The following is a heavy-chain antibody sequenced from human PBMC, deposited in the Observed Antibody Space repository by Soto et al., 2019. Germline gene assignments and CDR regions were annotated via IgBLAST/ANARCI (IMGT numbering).Heavy chain of an antibody. J-gene: IGHJ5*02. CDR3: KSALKLTAAYNWFDP. CDR1: GDSISTSLYY. CDR2: INKSGST. D-gene: IGHD2-21*02. V-gene: IGHV4-39*01. Sequence: PSETLSLTCTVSGDSISTSLYYWGWIRQPPGKGLEWIGSINKSGSTFYNPSLKSRVTISVDTSKNQLSLDLRSVTAEDTAVYYCKSALKLTAAYNWFDPWGQGTLVTVYS.